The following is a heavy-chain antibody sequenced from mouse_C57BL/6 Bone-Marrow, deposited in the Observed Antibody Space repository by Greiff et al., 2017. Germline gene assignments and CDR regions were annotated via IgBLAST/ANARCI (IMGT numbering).Heavy chain of an antibody. CDR2: IYPGDGDT. Sequence: QVHVKQSGAELVKPGASVKISCKASGYAFSSYWMNWVKQRPGKGLEWIGQIYPGDGDTNYNGKFKGKATLTADKSSSTAYMQLSSLTSEDSAVYFCARRVTTVVAKGWYFDVWGTGTTVTVSS. CDR3: ARRVTTVVAKGWYFDV. CDR1: GYAFSSYW. J-gene: IGHJ1*03. V-gene: IGHV1-80*01. D-gene: IGHD1-1*01.